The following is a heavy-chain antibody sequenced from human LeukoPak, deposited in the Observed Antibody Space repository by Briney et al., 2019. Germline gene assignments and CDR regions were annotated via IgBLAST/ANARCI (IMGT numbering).Heavy chain of an antibody. CDR2: INGDGSST. D-gene: IGHD1-14*01. Sequence: PGGSLRLSCAASGFTFSIHWMHWVRQAPGHGLVWVSRINGDGSSTAYADSVKGRYTIYRDNAKNTVYLEMNSLRAEDTAVYYCAREQVEPSTHPFDPWGQGTLVTVSS. CDR3: AREQVEPSTHPFDP. V-gene: IGHV3-74*01. CDR1: GFTFSIHW. J-gene: IGHJ5*02.